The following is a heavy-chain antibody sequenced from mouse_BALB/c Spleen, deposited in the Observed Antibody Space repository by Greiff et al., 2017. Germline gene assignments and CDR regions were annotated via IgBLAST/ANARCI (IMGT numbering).Heavy chain of an antibody. CDR3: ARERYYGSSGYAMDY. J-gene: IGHJ4*01. V-gene: IGHV1-54*03. Sequence: VKLMESGAELVRPGTSVKVSCKASGYAFTNYLIEWVKQRPGQGLEWIGVINPGSGGTNYNEKFKGKATLTADKSSSTAYMQLSSLTSDDSAVYFCARERYYGSSGYAMDYWGQGTSVTVSS. CDR1: GYAFTNYL. D-gene: IGHD1-1*01. CDR2: INPGSGGT.